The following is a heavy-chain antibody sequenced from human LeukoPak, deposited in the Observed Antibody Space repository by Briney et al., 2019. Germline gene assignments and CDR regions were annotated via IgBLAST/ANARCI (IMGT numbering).Heavy chain of an antibody. D-gene: IGHD3-3*01. J-gene: IGHJ6*03. CDR3: ARGTRGTIFGVVMDYYYMDV. CDR2: MNPKRGNT. Sequence: ASVKVSCKASVYTFTSYDINWVRQATEQGREWMGWMNPKRGNTGYAQKFQGRVNMTRNTSTSTAYMEVSSLRSEDTGVYYSARGTRGTIFGVVMDYYYMDVWGKGPTVTVSS. CDR1: VYTFTSYD. V-gene: IGHV1-8*01.